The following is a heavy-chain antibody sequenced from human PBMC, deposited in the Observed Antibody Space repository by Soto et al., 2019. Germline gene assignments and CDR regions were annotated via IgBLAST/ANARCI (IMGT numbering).Heavy chain of an antibody. CDR1: GFTFSSYG. CDR2: ISYDGSNK. J-gene: IGHJ4*02. V-gene: IGHV3-30*18. D-gene: IGHD3-3*01. Sequence: QVQLVESGGGVVQPGRSLRLSCAASGFTFSSYGMHWVRQAPGKGLEWVAVISYDGSNKYYADSVKGRFTISRDNSKNTLYLQMNSLRAEDTAVYYCAKGSPIFGVVTTFDYWGQGTLVTVSS. CDR3: AKGSPIFGVVTTFDY.